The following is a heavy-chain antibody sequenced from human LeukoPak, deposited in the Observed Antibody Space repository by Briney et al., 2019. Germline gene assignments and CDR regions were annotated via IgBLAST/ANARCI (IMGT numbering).Heavy chain of an antibody. CDR3: ARYYYDSSGYRDAFDI. CDR1: GGSISSYY. CDR2: IYTSGST. V-gene: IGHV4-4*07. Sequence: SETLSLTCTVSGGSISSYYWSWMRQAAGKGLEWIGRIYTSGSTNYNPSLKSRVTMSVDTSKNQFSLKLSSVTAADTAVYYCARYYYDSSGYRDAFDIWGQGTMVTVSS. J-gene: IGHJ3*02. D-gene: IGHD3-22*01.